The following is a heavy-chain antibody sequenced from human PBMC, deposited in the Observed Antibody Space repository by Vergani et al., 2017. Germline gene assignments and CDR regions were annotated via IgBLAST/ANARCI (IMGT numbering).Heavy chain of an antibody. V-gene: IGHV3-30-3*01. D-gene: IGHD6-19*01. CDR3: ARKRALGSGQVDY. Sequence: QVQLVESGGGVVQPGRSLRLSCAASGFTFSSYAMHWVRQAPGKGLEWVAVISYDGSNKYYADSVKGRFTISRDNSKNTLYLQMNSLRAKDTAVYYCARKRALGSGQVDYWGQGTLVTVSS. J-gene: IGHJ4*02. CDR1: GFTFSSYA. CDR2: ISYDGSNK.